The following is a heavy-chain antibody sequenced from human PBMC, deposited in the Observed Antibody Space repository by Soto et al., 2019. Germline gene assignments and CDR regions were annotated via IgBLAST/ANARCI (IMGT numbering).Heavy chain of an antibody. CDR1: GGSIRSSSW. V-gene: IGHV4-4*02. CDR2: IYHAGSP. D-gene: IGHD3-10*01. J-gene: IGHJ3*02. CDR3: VRGSSFRGDFDI. Sequence: SETLSLTCAVSGGSIRSSSWWTWLRQSPGKGLEWIGEIYHAGSPNYNPSYQSRVTISADTSNNFFSLRLTSVTAADTAMYYCVRGSSFRGDFDIWGQGTAVTVSS.